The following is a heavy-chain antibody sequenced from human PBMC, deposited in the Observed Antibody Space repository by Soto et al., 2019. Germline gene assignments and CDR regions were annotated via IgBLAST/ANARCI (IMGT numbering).Heavy chain of an antibody. CDR1: GFSLSNARMG. J-gene: IGHJ6*02. D-gene: IGHD3-10*01. CDR2: IFSNDEK. V-gene: IGHV2-26*01. CDR3: ARAYGSGSYNYYYGMDV. Sequence: QVTLKESGPVLVKPTETLTLTCTVSGFSLSNARMGVSWIRQPPGKALEWLAHIFSNDEKSYSTSLKSRLTISKDTYKSRGVLTMTNMDPADTATYYCARAYGSGSYNYYYGMDVWGQGTTVTVSS.